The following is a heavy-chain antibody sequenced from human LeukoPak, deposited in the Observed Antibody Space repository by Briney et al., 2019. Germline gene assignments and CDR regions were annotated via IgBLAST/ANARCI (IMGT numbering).Heavy chain of an antibody. D-gene: IGHD6-19*01. CDR2: INPNSGGT. CDR3: ASALIAVDGTSFDS. CDR1: GYTSTGYY. V-gene: IGHV1-2*02. Sequence: ASVKVSCKTSGYTSTGYYMHWVRQAPGQGLEWMAWINPNSGGTNSAQKFQGRVTMTRDTSISTAYMELSSLRSDDTAVYYCASALIAVDGTSFDSWGQGTLVTVSS. J-gene: IGHJ4*02.